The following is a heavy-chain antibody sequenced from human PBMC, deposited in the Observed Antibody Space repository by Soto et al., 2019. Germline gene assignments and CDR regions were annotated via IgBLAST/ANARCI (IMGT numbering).Heavy chain of an antibody. CDR3: ARNDYGDYDDALDI. J-gene: IGHJ3*02. CDR1: GYTFTSYG. V-gene: IGHV1-18*01. Sequence: ASVKVSCKASGYTFTSYGISWVRQAPGQGLEWMGWISAYNGNTNYAQKLQGRVTMTTDTSTSTAYMELRSLRSDDTAVYYCARNDYGDYDDALDIWGQGTMVTVSS. D-gene: IGHD4-17*01. CDR2: ISAYNGNT.